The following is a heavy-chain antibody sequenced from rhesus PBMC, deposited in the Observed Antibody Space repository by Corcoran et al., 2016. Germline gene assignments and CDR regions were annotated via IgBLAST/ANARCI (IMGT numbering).Heavy chain of an antibody. CDR2: IYSNSEST. D-gene: IGHD1-26*01. Sequence: QVQLQESGPGVVKPSETLALTCTVSGGSISGYYWSWIRTPPGRGLEWIGGIYSNSESTNYTPSLKRRVTSSKDTSKNQSSLMRSSVTATDAAVYYCATPPLNNWNYFDYWGQGVLVPVSS. V-gene: IGHV4S12*01. CDR3: ATPPLNNWNYFDY. CDR1: GGSISGYY. J-gene: IGHJ4*01.